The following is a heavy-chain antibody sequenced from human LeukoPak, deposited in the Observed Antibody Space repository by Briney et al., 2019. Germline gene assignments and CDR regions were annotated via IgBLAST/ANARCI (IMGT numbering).Heavy chain of an antibody. V-gene: IGHV3-23*01. CDR3: AKDRDEMAAAYVFDI. Sequence: GGSLRLSCAASGFTFSNYAMNWVRQAPGRGLEWVSAISGSGGSTYYADSVKGRFTISRDNSKNTLYLQMNSLRAEDTAVYYCAKDRDEMAAAYVFDIWGQGTMVTVSS. CDR2: ISGSGGST. J-gene: IGHJ3*02. CDR1: GFTFSNYA. D-gene: IGHD5-24*01.